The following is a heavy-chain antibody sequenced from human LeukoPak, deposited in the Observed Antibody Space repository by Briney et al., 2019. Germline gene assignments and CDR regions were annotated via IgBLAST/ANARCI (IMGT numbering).Heavy chain of an antibody. D-gene: IGHD3-3*01. V-gene: IGHV4-59*11. CDR3: ARDGHYDFWSGYYNHWFDP. J-gene: IGHJ5*02. CDR1: GGSISGHY. CDR2: IYYSGST. Sequence: SETLSLTCTVSGGSISGHYWSWIRQPPGKGLEWIGYIYYSGSTNYNPSLKSRVTISVDTSKNQFSLKLSSVTAADTAVYYCARDGHYDFWSGYYNHWFDPWGQGTLVTVSS.